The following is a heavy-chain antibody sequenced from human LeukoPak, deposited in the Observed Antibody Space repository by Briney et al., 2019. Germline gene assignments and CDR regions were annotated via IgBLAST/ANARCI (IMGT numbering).Heavy chain of an antibody. V-gene: IGHV3-49*04. CDR2: ISSRSYGGNT. D-gene: IGHD5-24*01. CDR1: GFIFRDYA. Sequence: GGSLRLSCTASGFIFRDYAMSWVRQAPGKGLEWLGFISSRSYGGNTEYAVRVRCSFTIYRDDYKHNAYLKMQRLKTEDVSVYYCTRAPERWLQSEYFQHWGQGALVTVSS. J-gene: IGHJ1*01. CDR3: TRAPERWLQSEYFQH.